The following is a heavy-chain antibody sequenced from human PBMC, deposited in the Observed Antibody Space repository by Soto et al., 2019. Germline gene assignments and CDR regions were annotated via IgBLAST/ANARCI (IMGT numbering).Heavy chain of an antibody. CDR2: ISGYNGNT. V-gene: IGHV1-18*01. CDR3: SRRSIFGVVSCGDY. D-gene: IGHD3-3*01. CDR1: GSNFSNYD. J-gene: IGHJ4*01. Sequence: QVQLVQSAAEVRKPGAAVKVSCKTSGSNFSNYDISWVRQAPGQGPEWMGWISGYNGNTNFAQKFQGRVTMATDTSTSTAYMELRNLIFDDTAVYYCSRRSIFGVVSCGDYWGQGTLVIVSS.